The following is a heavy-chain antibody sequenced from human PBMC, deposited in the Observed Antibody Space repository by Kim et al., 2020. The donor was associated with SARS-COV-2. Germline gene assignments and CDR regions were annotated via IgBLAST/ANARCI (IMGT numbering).Heavy chain of an antibody. Sequence: GGSLRLSCAASGFTFSNYAMSWVRQAPGKGLEWVSDISGSGGSTYYADSVKGRGTISRDNSKKTLYLQMNSLRAEATAVYYCAKESGYNYVWGSYFDHWGQGTLVTVSS. CDR1: GFTFSNYA. D-gene: IGHD3-16*01. J-gene: IGHJ5*02. CDR3: AKESGYNYVWGSYFDH. V-gene: IGHV3-23*01. CDR2: ISGSGGST.